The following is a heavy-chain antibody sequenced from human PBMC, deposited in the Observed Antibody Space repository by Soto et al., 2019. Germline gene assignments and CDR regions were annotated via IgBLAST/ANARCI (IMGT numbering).Heavy chain of an antibody. J-gene: IGHJ4*01. CDR3: AKDRRVVAVAPPFDS. Sequence: QVQLVESGGGVVQPGRSLRLSCAASGFTFSSYGMHWVRQAPGKGLEWVAVISYDGSNKYYADSVKGRFTISRDNSKKTLYLKMTTLRAEATAVNYWAKDRRVVAVAPPFDSGGQEPWSPSPQ. D-gene: IGHD6-19*01. V-gene: IGHV3-30*18. CDR2: ISYDGSNK. CDR1: GFTFSSYG.